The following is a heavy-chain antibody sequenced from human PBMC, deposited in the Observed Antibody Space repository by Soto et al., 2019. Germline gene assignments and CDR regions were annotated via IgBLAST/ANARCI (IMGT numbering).Heavy chain of an antibody. CDR1: GFTFSSYA. J-gene: IGHJ4*02. D-gene: IGHD6-13*01. Sequence: EVQLLESGGGLVQPGGSLRLSCAASGFTFSSYAMSWVRQAPGKGLEWVSAISGSGGSTYYADSVKGRFTISRDNSKNTLYLQMNSLRAEDTYVYYCAKVLIAAAGTTPVGDYWGQGTLVTVSS. V-gene: IGHV3-23*01. CDR2: ISGSGGST. CDR3: AKVLIAAAGTTPVGDY.